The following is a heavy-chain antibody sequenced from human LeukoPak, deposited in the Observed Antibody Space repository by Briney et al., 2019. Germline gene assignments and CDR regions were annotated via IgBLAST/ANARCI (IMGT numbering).Heavy chain of an antibody. D-gene: IGHD6-19*01. CDR2: ISGSGGST. CDR3: AVTAQQWPILIDY. J-gene: IGHJ4*02. CDR1: GFTFSSYG. Sequence: PGGSLRLSCAASGFTFSSYGMSWVRQAPGKGLEWVSAISGSGGSTYYADSVKGRFTISRDNSKNTLYLQMNSLRAEDTAVYYCAVTAQQWPILIDYWGQGTLVTVSS. V-gene: IGHV3-23*01.